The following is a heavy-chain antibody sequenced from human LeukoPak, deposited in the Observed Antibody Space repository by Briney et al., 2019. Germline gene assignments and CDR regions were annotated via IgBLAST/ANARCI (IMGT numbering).Heavy chain of an antibody. J-gene: IGHJ4*02. Sequence: GGSLRLSCAAPGYRLHDYAIHGVRQSPGKGREWVSLISGDGRSTFYSDSVKGRFTISRDKNKNSLYLQMNSLRSDDTALYYCARESESSGWYDYWGQGTLVTVSS. V-gene: IGHV3-43*02. CDR2: ISGDGRST. CDR3: ARESESSGWYDY. CDR1: GYRLHDYA. D-gene: IGHD6-19*01.